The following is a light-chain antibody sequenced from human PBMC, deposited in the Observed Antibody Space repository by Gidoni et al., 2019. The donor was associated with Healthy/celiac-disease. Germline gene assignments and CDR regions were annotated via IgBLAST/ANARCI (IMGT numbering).Light chain of an antibody. J-gene: IGKJ2*01. CDR3: QQLNSYPYT. Sequence: DIQLTQSPSFLSASVGDRVTITCRASQGISSFLAWYLQKPGKAPRLLIYAASTLQSGLPSRFSGSGSGTEFTLTIISLHPEDFSTYYCQQLNSYPYTFGRXTKLEIK. CDR1: QGISSF. CDR2: AAS. V-gene: IGKV1-9*01.